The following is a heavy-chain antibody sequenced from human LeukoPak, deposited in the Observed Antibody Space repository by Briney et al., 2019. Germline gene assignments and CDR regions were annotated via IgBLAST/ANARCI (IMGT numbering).Heavy chain of an antibody. CDR2: ITWNSGRV. CDR3: AKGKKMTVAGLFDY. D-gene: IGHD6-19*01. J-gene: IGHJ4*02. V-gene: IGHV3-9*01. CDR1: GFTFDDYA. Sequence: GGSLRLSCAASGFTFDDYAMHWVRQAPGKGLEWVSGITWNSGRVGYADSVKGRFTISRDDAKNSLYLQMNSLRAEDTAFYYCAKGKKMTVAGLFDYWGQGILVTVSS.